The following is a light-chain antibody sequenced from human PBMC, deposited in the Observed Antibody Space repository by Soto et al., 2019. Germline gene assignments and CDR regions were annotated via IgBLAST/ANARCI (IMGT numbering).Light chain of an antibody. J-gene: IGKJ1*01. Sequence: DIQMTQSPSSVSASVGDRVNITCRARQGISRWLAWYQQKPGKAPKPLIYAASSLQSGVPSRFSGSGSGTDFTINISSLQPEDFATYYCQQANSFPWTFGQGTKVELK. CDR1: QGISRW. CDR3: QQANSFPWT. CDR2: AAS. V-gene: IGKV1D-12*01.